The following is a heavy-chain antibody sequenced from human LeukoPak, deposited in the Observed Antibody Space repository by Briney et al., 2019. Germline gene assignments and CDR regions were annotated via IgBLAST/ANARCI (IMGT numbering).Heavy chain of an antibody. CDR3: ARNPRAWVNEWFDP. J-gene: IGHJ5*02. CDR2: TIRVFGTV. Sequence: ASVKVSCKASGGAFSSYAISWVRQAPGQGLEWMGGTIRVFGTVNYAQKFRGRVTITTDESTSTAYMELSSLRSEDTAVYYCARNPRAWVNEWFDPWGQGTLVTVSS. CDR1: GGAFSSYA. V-gene: IGHV1-69*05. D-gene: IGHD1-26*01.